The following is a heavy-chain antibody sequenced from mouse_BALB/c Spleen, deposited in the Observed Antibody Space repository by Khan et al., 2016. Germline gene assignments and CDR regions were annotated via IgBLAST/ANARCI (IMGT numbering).Heavy chain of an antibody. D-gene: IGHD1-1*01. J-gene: IGHJ2*01. V-gene: IGHV14-3*02. Sequence: VQLKESGAELVKPGASVKLSCTSSAFNIKDTYMHWVKQRPEQGLEWIGRIDPTNGNTKYDPKFQGKATITADTSSNTAYLQLSSLTSEDTAVYSCARRCPIFYVGSSYGYWGQGTTLTVSS. CDR1: AFNIKDTY. CDR2: IDPTNGNT. CDR3: ARRCPIFYVGSSYGY.